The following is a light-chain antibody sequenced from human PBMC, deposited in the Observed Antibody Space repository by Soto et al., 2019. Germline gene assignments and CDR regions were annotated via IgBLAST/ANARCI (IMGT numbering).Light chain of an antibody. CDR3: QQRSNWPLT. V-gene: IGKV3-11*01. CDR2: DAF. Sequence: EIVLTQSPAILSLSPGERATLSCRASQSVSSYLAWYQQKPGQAPRLLIYDAFNRATGIPARFSGSGSGTDFTLTISSLEPEDFAVYSCQQRSNWPLTFGGGTKVEIK. J-gene: IGKJ4*01. CDR1: QSVSSY.